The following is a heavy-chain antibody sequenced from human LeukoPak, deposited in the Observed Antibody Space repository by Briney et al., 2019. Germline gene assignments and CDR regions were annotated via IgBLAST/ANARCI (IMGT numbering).Heavy chain of an antibody. J-gene: IGHJ3*02. Sequence: GGSLRLSCAASGFTFDGYAMHWVRQAPRKGLQWVSGITWDSDAVGYADSVKGRFTISRDNAKNSLYLQMNSLRVEDTALYYCVKIRGGTSTAFDIWGQGTMVTVSS. CDR2: ITWDSDAV. V-gene: IGHV3-9*01. D-gene: IGHD3-16*01. CDR3: VKIRGGTSTAFDI. CDR1: GFTFDGYA.